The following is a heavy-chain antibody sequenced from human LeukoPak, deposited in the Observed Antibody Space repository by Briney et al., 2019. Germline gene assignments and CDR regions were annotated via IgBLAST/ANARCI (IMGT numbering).Heavy chain of an antibody. CDR2: INPNSGDT. CDR1: RYTFTGYY. D-gene: IGHD3-16*01. J-gene: IGHJ4*02. Sequence: VASVKVSCKASRYTFTGYYMHWVRQAPGQGLEWMGWINPNSGDTKYAQKFQGRVTMTRDTSISTAYMELSRLRSDDTAVYYCATQRGSYLWGTDFDYWGQGTLVTVSS. CDR3: ATQRGSYLWGTDFDY. V-gene: IGHV1-2*02.